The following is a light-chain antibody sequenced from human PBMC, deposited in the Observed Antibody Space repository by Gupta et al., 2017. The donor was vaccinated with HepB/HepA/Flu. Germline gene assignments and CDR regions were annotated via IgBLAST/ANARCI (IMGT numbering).Light chain of an antibody. J-gene: IGLJ2*01. CDR1: SSNIRSNT. CDR2: SNN. CDR3: AAWDDSLNGVV. V-gene: IGLV1-44*01. Sequence: QSVLTQPPSASGTPGQRVTISCSGSSSNIRSNTVIGYQQLPGTAPKLLIYSNNRRPSGVPARFSGSKSGTSASLAISGLQSEDEADYYCAAWDDSLNGVVFGGGTKLTVL.